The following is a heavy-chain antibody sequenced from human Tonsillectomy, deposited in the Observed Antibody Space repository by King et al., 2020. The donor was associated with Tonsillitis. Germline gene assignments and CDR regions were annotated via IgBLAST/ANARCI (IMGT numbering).Heavy chain of an antibody. D-gene: IGHD1-26*01. CDR3: ARPFVGATNDAFDI. CDR2: INHSGST. J-gene: IGHJ3*02. CDR1: GGSFSGYY. V-gene: IGHV4-34*01. Sequence: VQLQQWGAGLLKPSETLSLTCAVYGGSFSGYYWSWIRQPPGKGLEWIGEINHSGSTNYNPSLKSRVTVSVDTSKNQFSLKLSSMTAADTAVYYCARPFVGATNDAFDIWGQGTMVTVSS.